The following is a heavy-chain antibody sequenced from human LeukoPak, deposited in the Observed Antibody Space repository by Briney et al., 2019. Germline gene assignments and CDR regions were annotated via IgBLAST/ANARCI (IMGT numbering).Heavy chain of an antibody. D-gene: IGHD6-13*01. Sequence: GGSLRLSCAASGFTFSSYAMSWVRQAPGKGLEWVSAISGSGGSTYYADSVKGRFTISRDNSKNTLYLQMNSLRAEDTAVYYCAKDRRSSSRHEGPADYWGQGTLVTVSS. CDR2: ISGSGGST. CDR1: GFTFSSYA. CDR3: AKDRRSSSRHEGPADY. J-gene: IGHJ4*02. V-gene: IGHV3-23*01.